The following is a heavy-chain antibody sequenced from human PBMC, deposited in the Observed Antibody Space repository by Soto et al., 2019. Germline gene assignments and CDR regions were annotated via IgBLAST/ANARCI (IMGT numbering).Heavy chain of an antibody. CDR1: GVTVSSNY. CDR3: ARGPYCSSTSCSGPIPYYYYGMDV. D-gene: IGHD2-2*01. Sequence: PGGSLRLSCAASGVTVSSNYMSWVRQAPGKGLEWVSVIYSGGSTYYADSVKGRFTISRDNSKNTLYLQMNSLRAEDTAVYYCARGPYCSSTSCSGPIPYYYYGMDVWGQGTTVTVSS. CDR2: IYSGGST. V-gene: IGHV3-53*01. J-gene: IGHJ6*02.